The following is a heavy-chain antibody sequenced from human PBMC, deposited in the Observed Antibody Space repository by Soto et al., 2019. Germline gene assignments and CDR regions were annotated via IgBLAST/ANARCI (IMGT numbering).Heavy chain of an antibody. J-gene: IGHJ4*02. CDR1: GGTFSSYA. CDR3: ARIGRYSGELDY. V-gene: IGHV1-69*01. D-gene: IGHD3-10*01. CDR2: IIPILRTP. Sequence: QVQLVQSGAEVRKPGSSVKVSCKASGGTFSSYAISWVRQAPGQGLEYMGGIIPILRTPKYAQKFQGRVTVTEDASTSTAYMELTILRSEATAVYYCARIGRYSGELDYGGQGTLVTVSS.